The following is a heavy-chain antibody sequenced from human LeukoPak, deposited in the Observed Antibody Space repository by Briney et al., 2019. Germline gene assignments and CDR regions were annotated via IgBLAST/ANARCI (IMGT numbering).Heavy chain of an antibody. CDR3: TRGRGSYSLDY. J-gene: IGHJ4*02. D-gene: IGHD1-26*01. CDR1: GFTLSNYA. CDR2: ISYDGSNE. V-gene: IGHV3-30*01. Sequence: GRSLRLSCAASGFTLSNYAMHWVRQAPGKGLEWGAIISYDGSNEHYADSVKGRFTISRDNCKNTLYLQMNSLRAEDTAIYYCTRGRGSYSLDYWGRGTLVTVTS.